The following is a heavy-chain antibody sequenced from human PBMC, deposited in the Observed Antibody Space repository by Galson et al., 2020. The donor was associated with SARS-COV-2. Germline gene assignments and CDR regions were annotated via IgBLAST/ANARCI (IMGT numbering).Heavy chain of an antibody. V-gene: IGHV1-24*01. J-gene: IGHJ5*02. Sequence: GASLKISCKVSGYTLTELSMHWVRQAPGKGLEWMGGFDPEDGETIYAQKFQGRVTMTEDTSTDTAYMELSSLRSEDTAVYYCATDSPLHRTNWFDPWGQGTLVTVSS. CDR3: ATDSPLHRTNWFDP. CDR2: FDPEDGET. CDR1: GYTLTELS.